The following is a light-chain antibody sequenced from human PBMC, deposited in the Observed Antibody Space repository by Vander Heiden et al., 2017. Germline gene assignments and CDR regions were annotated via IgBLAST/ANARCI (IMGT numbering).Light chain of an antibody. V-gene: IGLV1-47*01. CDR2: RND. CDR1: SSNIGRNY. Sequence: QSVLTPPPSASGTRGQRVAISCSGISSNIGRNYIPRYQHLPGAPPKLLIYRNDQRPSGVPDRFSGSKSGTSASLAISGLRSEDEADYYCAAWDDSLNGYVFGTGTKVTVL. CDR3: AAWDDSLNGYV. J-gene: IGLJ1*01.